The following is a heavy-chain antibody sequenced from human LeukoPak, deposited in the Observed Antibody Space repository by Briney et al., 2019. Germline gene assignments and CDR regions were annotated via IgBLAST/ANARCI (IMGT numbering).Heavy chain of an antibody. J-gene: IGHJ5*02. Sequence: GGSLRLSCAASGLIFNNYGLIWVRQAPGKGLEWVSAISNDGGGTMYADFVKGRFTISRDNSKNTLFLQMNSLRAEDTALYYCAKGSSGYFVDLWGQGTLVTVSS. D-gene: IGHD3-22*01. V-gene: IGHV3-23*01. CDR3: AKGSSGYFVDL. CDR1: GLIFNNYG. CDR2: ISNDGGGT.